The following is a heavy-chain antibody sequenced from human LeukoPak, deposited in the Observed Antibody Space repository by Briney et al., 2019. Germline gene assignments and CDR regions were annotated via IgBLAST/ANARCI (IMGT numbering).Heavy chain of an antibody. CDR3: ARGPAGYSSSLFDY. CDR2: ISAYNGNT. V-gene: IGHV1-18*01. CDR1: XXX. J-gene: IGHJ4*02. D-gene: IGHD6-13*01. Sequence: XXXIXXXRXXPGQGLEWMGWISAYNGNTNYAQKLQGRVTMTTDTSTSTAYMELRSLRSDDTAVYYCARGPAGYSSSLFDYWGQGTLXTVXS.